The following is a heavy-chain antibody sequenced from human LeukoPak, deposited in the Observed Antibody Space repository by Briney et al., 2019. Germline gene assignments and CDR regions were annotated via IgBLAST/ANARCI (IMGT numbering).Heavy chain of an antibody. CDR1: GGSISGHY. CDR2: IHYSGST. Sequence: SETLSLTCTVSGGSISGHYWSWIRQPPGRGLEWIGYIHYSGSTNYNPSLKSRVAMSVDTSKNQFSLNLSSVTAADTAVYYCARFSSIAAAFDYWGLGTLVTVSS. D-gene: IGHD6-13*01. CDR3: ARFSSIAAAFDY. V-gene: IGHV4-59*11. J-gene: IGHJ4*02.